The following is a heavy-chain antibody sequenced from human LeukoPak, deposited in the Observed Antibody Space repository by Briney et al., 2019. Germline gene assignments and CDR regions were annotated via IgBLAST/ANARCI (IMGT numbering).Heavy chain of an antibody. CDR1: GYPFSTWE. J-gene: IGHJ5*02. CDR2: VHPDSGNT. CDR3: ARGPRNDP. Sequence: ASVKVSCKTSGYPFSTWESNWVRQAAGQGLEGLGWVHPDSGNTDYAQKFRGRVTMSRDSSTSTAYMELSGLRLDDTAVYFCARGPRNDPWGQGTLVTVSS. V-gene: IGHV1-8*01. D-gene: IGHD1-14*01.